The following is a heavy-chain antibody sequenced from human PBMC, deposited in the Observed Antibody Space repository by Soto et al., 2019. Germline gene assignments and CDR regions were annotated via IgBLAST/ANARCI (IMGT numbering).Heavy chain of an antibody. CDR2: ISSSSSYT. J-gene: IGHJ4*02. Sequence: QVQLVESGGGLVKPGGSLRLSCAASGFTFSDYYMSWIRQAPGKGLEWVSYISSSSSYTNYADSVKGRFTISRDNAKNSLYLQMNSLRAEDTAVYYCARSQTFGELYSFDYWGQGTLVTVSS. V-gene: IGHV3-11*05. D-gene: IGHD3-10*01. CDR3: ARSQTFGELYSFDY. CDR1: GFTFSDYY.